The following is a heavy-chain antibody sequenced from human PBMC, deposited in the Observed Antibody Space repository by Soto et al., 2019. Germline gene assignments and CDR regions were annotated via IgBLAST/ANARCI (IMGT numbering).Heavy chain of an antibody. CDR1: GFTFSSYA. Sequence: EVQLLESGGGLVQPGGSLRLSCAASGFTFSSYAMSWVRQAPGKGLEWVSAISGSGASTYYADSVKGRFTISRDNSKNTLYLQMSSLRAEDTALYYCARDRVVVAASQVDCWGQGTLVTVSS. V-gene: IGHV3-23*01. CDR3: ARDRVVVAASQVDC. J-gene: IGHJ4*02. CDR2: ISGSGAST. D-gene: IGHD2-15*01.